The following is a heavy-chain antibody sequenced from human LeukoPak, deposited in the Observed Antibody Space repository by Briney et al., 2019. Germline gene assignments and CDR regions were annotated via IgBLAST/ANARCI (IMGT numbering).Heavy chain of an antibody. V-gene: IGHV3-53*01. CDR2: LYSGGST. CDR3: AKDDAWLRFGE. J-gene: IGHJ4*02. D-gene: IGHD3-10*01. Sequence: GGSLRLSCVASGITVSSNYMSWVRQAPGKGLEWVSVLYSGGSTYYADSVKGRFTISRDNSKNTLYLEVISLTAEDTAVYYCAKDDAWLRFGEWSQGTLVTVSS. CDR1: GITVSSNY.